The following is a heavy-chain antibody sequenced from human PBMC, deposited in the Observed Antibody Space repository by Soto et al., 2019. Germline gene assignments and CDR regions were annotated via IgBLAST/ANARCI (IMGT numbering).Heavy chain of an antibody. Sequence: PGGSLRLSCAASGFTFSSYAMSWVRQAPGKGLEWVSAISGSGGSTYYADSVKGRFTISRDNSKNTLYLQMNSLRAEDTAVYYCAKDRGQNGDYGDYADAFDIWGQGTMVTVSS. V-gene: IGHV3-23*01. D-gene: IGHD4-17*01. CDR2: ISGSGGST. CDR1: GFTFSSYA. CDR3: AKDRGQNGDYGDYADAFDI. J-gene: IGHJ3*02.